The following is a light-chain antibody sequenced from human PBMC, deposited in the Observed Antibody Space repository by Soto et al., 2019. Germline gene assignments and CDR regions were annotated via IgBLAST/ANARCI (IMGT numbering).Light chain of an antibody. CDR2: GNS. V-gene: IGLV1-40*01. CDR3: QSYDSSLSVLYV. Sequence: QSVLTQPPSVSGAPGPRVTISCTGSSSNIGAGYAVHWYQQLPGTAPKLLIYGNSNRPSGVPDRFSGSKSGTSASLAITGLQAEDEADYYCQSYDSSLSVLYVFGTGTRSPS. CDR1: SSNIGAGYA. J-gene: IGLJ1*01.